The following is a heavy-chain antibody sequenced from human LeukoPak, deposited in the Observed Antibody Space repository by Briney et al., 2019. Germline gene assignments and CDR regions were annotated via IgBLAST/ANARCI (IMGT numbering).Heavy chain of an antibody. CDR3: ARGRRVVYYYYYMDV. D-gene: IGHD6-25*01. Sequence: ASVKVSCKASGYTFTSYGISWVRQAPGQGLEWMGWISAYNGNTNYAQKLQGRVTMTTDTSTSTAYMELRSLRSDDTAVYYCARGRRVVYYYYYMDVWGKGTTVTVSS. V-gene: IGHV1-18*01. J-gene: IGHJ6*03. CDR2: ISAYNGNT. CDR1: GYTFTSYG.